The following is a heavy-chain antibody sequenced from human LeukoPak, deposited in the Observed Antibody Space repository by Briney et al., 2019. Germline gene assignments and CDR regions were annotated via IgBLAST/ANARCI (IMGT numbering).Heavy chain of an antibody. CDR3: ARDHPVGHSSGWYPLDY. CDR1: GGTFSSYT. Sequence: SVTVSCTASGGTFSSYTISWVRQAPGQGLEWMGRIIPILGIANYAQRFQGRVTITADKSTSTAYMELSSLRSEDTAVYYCARDHPVGHSSGWYPLDYWGQGTLVTVSS. J-gene: IGHJ4*02. D-gene: IGHD6-19*01. CDR2: IIPILGIA. V-gene: IGHV1-69*04.